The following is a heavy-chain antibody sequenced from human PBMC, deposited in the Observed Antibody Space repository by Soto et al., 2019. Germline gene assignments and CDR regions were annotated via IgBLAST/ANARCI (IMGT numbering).Heavy chain of an antibody. Sequence: VQGACKASRSAFTSYCLHCVRPAPGNGTEWMGIINPSGGITNDAKKFQDRVTMTSDTSTSTVYMDLSSLRSEDTAVYYCARWISTTSYYYDYVMDFCRQGTTDTGSS. V-gene: IGHV1-46*01. J-gene: IGHJ6*01. D-gene: IGHD2-2*01. CDR3: ARWISTTSYYYDYVMDF. CDR1: RSAFTSYC. CDR2: INPSGGIT.